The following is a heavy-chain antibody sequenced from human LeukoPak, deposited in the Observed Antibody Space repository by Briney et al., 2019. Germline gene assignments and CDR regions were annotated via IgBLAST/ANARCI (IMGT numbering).Heavy chain of an antibody. D-gene: IGHD1-1*01. CDR3: TRDRGAYNLYDY. Sequence: GGSLRLSCTASGFTFGDYAMSWIRQAPGKGLEWGGFIRSKAYGETADYAASVKGRFTISRDDSKAIDCLQINSLKTEDTAVYHCTRDRGAYNLYDYWGQGTRVTVSS. CDR2: IRSKAYGETA. CDR1: GFTFGDYA. V-gene: IGHV3-49*03. J-gene: IGHJ4*02.